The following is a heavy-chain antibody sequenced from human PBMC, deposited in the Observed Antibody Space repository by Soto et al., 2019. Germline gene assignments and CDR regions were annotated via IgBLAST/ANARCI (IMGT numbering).Heavy chain of an antibody. V-gene: IGHV4-61*01. D-gene: IGHD3-16*01. J-gene: IGHJ5*02. CDR3: ARIPVDTYMIYWSDP. CDR2: VYFSLST. CDR1: GDSAISGYYY. Sequence: LSLTCSVSGDSAISGYYYLSWIRHPPGKGLELICHVYFSLSTNYIPSLKSRLTISVDTAKNQFSLKLNSVTAADTAVYYCARIPVDTYMIYWSDPWGQGTQVTVSS.